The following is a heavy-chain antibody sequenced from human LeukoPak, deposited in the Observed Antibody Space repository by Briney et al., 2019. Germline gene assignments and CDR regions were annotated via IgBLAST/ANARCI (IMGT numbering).Heavy chain of an antibody. J-gene: IGHJ6*03. CDR1: GGTFSSYA. Sequence: ASVKVSCKASGGTFSSYAISWVRQAPGQGLEWMGIINPSGGSTSYAQKFQGRVTMTRDASTSTVYMELSSLRSEDTAVYYCARSKMTNYMDVWGKGTTVTISS. CDR3: ARSKMTNYMDV. V-gene: IGHV1-46*01. CDR2: INPSGGST.